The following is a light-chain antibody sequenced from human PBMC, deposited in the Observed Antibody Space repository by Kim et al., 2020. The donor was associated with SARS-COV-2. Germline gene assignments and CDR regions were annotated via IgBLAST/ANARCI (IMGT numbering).Light chain of an antibody. Sequence: SYELTQPLSVSVALGQTARLTCGGNNIQTKNVHWYRQKPGQAPVLVMYKDSKRPSGIPERFSGSNSGNTATLTITRAQAGDEADYYCQAWDSGTWVFGGG. CDR2: KDS. J-gene: IGLJ3*02. V-gene: IGLV3-9*01. CDR1: NIQTKN. CDR3: QAWDSGTWV.